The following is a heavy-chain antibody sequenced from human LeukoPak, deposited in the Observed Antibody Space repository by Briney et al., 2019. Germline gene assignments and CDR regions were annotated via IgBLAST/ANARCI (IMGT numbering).Heavy chain of an antibody. CDR2: IIPIFGIA. CDR3: AREQEIGWKGATIEWYFDY. Sequence: GASVTVSCKASGGTFSSYAIGWVRQAPGQGLEWMGRIIPIFGIANYAQKFQGRVTITADKSTSTAYMALSSLRSEDTAVYYCAREQEIGWKGATIEWYFDYWSQGTLVTVSS. V-gene: IGHV1-69*04. J-gene: IGHJ4*02. CDR1: GGTFSSYA. D-gene: IGHD5-12*01.